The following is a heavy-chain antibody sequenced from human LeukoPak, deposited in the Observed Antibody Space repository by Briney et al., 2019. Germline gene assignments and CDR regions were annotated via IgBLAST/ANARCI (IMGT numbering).Heavy chain of an antibody. CDR1: GSTFSNAW. J-gene: IGHJ4*02. V-gene: IGHV3-15*01. D-gene: IGHD2-21*02. CDR2: VKSKAVGETT. CDR3: ATCNGDCYFNF. Sequence: GGSLRLSCAASGSTFSNAWMNWVRQAPGKRLEWVARVKSKAVGETTSYAAPVKGRFSISRDDSRDMVYLQMNSLETEDTAVYYCATCNGDCYFNFWGQGTLVTVSS.